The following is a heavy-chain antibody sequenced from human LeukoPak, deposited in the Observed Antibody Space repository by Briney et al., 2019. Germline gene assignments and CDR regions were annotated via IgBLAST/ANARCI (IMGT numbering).Heavy chain of an antibody. CDR3: AKRGYDSSGYYYFDC. D-gene: IGHD3-22*01. CDR2: ISYDGSNK. V-gene: IGHV3-30*18. Sequence: GRSLRLSCAASGFTFSSYGMHWVRQAPGKGLEWVAVISYDGSNKYYADSVKGRFTISRDNSKNTLYLQMNSLRAEDTAVYYCAKRGYDSSGYYYFDCWGQGTLVTVSS. CDR1: GFTFSSYG. J-gene: IGHJ4*02.